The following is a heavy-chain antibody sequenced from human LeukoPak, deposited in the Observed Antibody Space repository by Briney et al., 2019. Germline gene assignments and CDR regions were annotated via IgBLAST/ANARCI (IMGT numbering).Heavy chain of an antibody. CDR2: INSDGSLT. V-gene: IGHV3-74*01. J-gene: IGHJ5*02. CDR1: GFTFSSHW. D-gene: IGHD1-26*01. CDR3: AGSNGFNWFDP. Sequence: PGGSLRLSCAASGFTFSSHWMHWVRQAPGKGLVWVSRINSDGSLTSHADSVKGRFTISRDNAKNTLFLQMNSLTAEDTAVYYCAGSNGFNWFDPWGQGTLVTVSS.